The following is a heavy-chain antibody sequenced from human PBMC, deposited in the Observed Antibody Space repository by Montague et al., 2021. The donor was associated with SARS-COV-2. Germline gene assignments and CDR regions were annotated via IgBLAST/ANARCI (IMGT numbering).Heavy chain of an antibody. J-gene: IGHJ4*02. V-gene: IGHV2-5*02. CDR3: VRYASGSYYFDY. CDR1: GFSITTSTMG. D-gene: IGHD3-10*01. CDR2: IYWGDEK. Sequence: PALVKPTQTLTLTCTFSGFSITTSTMGVGWIRQPPGKALEWLALIYWGDEKRFSPSLKSRLTITKDTFKDQVVLRMTNMDPVDTATYYCVRYASGSYYFDYWGQGTLVTVSS.